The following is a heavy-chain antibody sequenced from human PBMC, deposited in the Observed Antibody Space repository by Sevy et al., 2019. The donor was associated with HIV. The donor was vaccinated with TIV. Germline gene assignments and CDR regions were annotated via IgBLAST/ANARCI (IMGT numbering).Heavy chain of an antibody. CDR1: GGSLSGYY. D-gene: IGHD1-7*01. CDR2: INHSGST. J-gene: IGHJ6*02. CDR3: ARGGPQTTSYYYYGMDV. V-gene: IGHV4-34*01. Sequence: SETLSLTCTVYGGSLSGYYWTWIRQPPGKGLVWIGEINHSGSTNYNPSLKSRVTISVDTSKNHFSLKLTSLTAADTAAYYCARGGPQTTSYYYYGMDVWGQGTTVTVSS.